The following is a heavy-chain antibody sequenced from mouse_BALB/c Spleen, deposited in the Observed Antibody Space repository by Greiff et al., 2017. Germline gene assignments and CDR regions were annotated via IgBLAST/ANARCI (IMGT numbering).Heavy chain of an antibody. V-gene: IGHV5-17*02. CDR3: ARCDGYYYAMDY. Sequence: EVKLMESGGGLVQPGGSRKLSCAASGFTFSSFGMHWVRQAPEKGLEWVAYISSGSSTIYYADTVKGRFTISRDNPKNTLFLQMTSLRSEDTAMYYCARCDGYYYAMDYWGQGTSVTVSS. CDR1: GFTFSSFG. CDR2: ISSGSSTI. J-gene: IGHJ4*01.